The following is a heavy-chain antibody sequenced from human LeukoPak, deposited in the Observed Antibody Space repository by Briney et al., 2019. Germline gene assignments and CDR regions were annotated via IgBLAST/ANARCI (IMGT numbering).Heavy chain of an antibody. CDR2: IYYSGST. CDR1: GGSISSGDYY. D-gene: IGHD3-10*01. J-gene: IGHJ6*03. CDR3: ARSMVRGVNWGYYYYMDV. Sequence: PSETLSLTCTVSGGSISSGDYYWGWIRQPPGKGLEWIGYIYYSGSTYYNPSLKSRVTISVDTSKNQFSLKLSSVTAADTAVYYCARSMVRGVNWGYYYYMDVWGKGTTVTVSS. V-gene: IGHV4-30-4*08.